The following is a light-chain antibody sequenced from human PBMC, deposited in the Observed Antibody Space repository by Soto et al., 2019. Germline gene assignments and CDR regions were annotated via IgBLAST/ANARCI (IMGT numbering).Light chain of an antibody. CDR1: QSVSSN. V-gene: IGKV3D-15*01. Sequence: EIVMTQSPATLSVSPGERATLSCRASQSVSSNLAWYQQKPGQAPRLLIYGASTRATSIPARFSGSGSGTDFTLTISSLQSEDFGVYYCQEYSDWWTFGQGTKAEIK. J-gene: IGKJ1*01. CDR2: GAS. CDR3: QEYSDWWT.